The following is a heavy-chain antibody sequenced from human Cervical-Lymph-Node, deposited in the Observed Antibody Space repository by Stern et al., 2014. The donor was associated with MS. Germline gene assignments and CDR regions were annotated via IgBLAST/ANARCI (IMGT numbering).Heavy chain of an antibody. D-gene: IGHD4/OR15-4a*01. CDR2: MNPNTGGT. CDR3: ASISPEVLAAKWTDY. V-gene: IGHV1-2*06. CDR1: GYRLTDYY. Sequence: VQLVQSGAEVKKPGASVKVSCKASGYRLTDYYLHWVRQAPGQGLEWMGRMNPNTGGTNYAQRFQGRVTMTRDTSISTAYMELSRLRSDDTAVYYCASISPEVLAAKWTDYWGQGTLVTVSS. J-gene: IGHJ4*02.